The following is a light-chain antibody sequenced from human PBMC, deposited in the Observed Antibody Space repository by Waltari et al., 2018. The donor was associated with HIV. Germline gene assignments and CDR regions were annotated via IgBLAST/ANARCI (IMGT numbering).Light chain of an antibody. CDR1: QHISNY. CDR3: QQYYSYPYT. V-gene: IGKV1-8*01. CDR2: EAS. J-gene: IGKJ2*01. Sequence: AIRMTQSPSSFSASTGDRVTITCRASQHISNYLAWYQQKPGKAPKLLFYEASTLQSGVPSRFSGSGSGADFTLTISCLQSEDFVTYYCQQYYSYPYTFGQGTKLEIK.